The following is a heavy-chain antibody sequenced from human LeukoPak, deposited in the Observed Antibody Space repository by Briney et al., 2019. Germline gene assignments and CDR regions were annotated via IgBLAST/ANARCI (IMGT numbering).Heavy chain of an antibody. CDR3: ARRGTDASFSFFDV. CDR1: GFTFSSYT. V-gene: IGHV3-21*01. D-gene: IGHD1-1*01. J-gene: IGHJ3*01. CDR2: ISGDTTYI. Sequence: GGSLRLSCAASGFTFSSYTMHWVRQIPGERPEWVSSISGDTTYIYYADSLKGRFTISRDNTNTSLFLQMNSLRAEDTATYFCARRGTDASFSFFDVWGQGTMVAVSS.